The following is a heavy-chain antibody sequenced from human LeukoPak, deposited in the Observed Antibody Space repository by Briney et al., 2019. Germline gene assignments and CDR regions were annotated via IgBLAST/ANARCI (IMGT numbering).Heavy chain of an antibody. CDR1: GRSISSSSYY. CDR3: ARRLEMPWGCDDN. Sequence: PSETLSLTCTVSGRSISSSSYYWGWIRQPPGKGLEWIGSIYYSGSTYYNPSLRSPVTISVDTSKNQFSLKLSSVTAADTAVYYCARRLEMPWGCDDNWGQGTLVTVSS. D-gene: IGHD2-8*02. J-gene: IGHJ4*02. V-gene: IGHV4-39*01. CDR2: IYYSGST.